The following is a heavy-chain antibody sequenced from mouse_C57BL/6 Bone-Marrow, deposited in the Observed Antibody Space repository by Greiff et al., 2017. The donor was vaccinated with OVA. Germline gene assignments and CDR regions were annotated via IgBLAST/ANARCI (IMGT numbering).Heavy chain of an antibody. D-gene: IGHD1-1*01. Sequence: QVQLQQPGAELVMPGASVKLSCKASGYTFTSYWMHWVKQRPGQGLEWIGELDPSDSYTNYNQKFKGKSTLTVDKSSCTAYMQLSSLTSEDSAVYYCAREYYGSSSWYFDVWGTGTTVTVSS. V-gene: IGHV1-69*01. CDR3: AREYYGSSSWYFDV. CDR1: GYTFTSYW. CDR2: LDPSDSYT. J-gene: IGHJ1*03.